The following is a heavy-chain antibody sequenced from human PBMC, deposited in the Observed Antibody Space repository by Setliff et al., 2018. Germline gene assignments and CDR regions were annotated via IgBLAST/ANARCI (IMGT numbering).Heavy chain of an antibody. CDR3: ARSPSSGAYWNPRPFYSDY. Sequence: PSETLSLTCTVSGGSISTSNYYWGWIRQAPGKGLEWIASVYFGGNTYNPSVKSRVTISLDTSKNHFSLKLDSVTAADTALYYCARSPSSGAYWNPRPFYSDYWARGTLVTVSS. V-gene: IGHV4-39*02. CDR2: VYFGGNT. CDR1: GGSISTSNYY. J-gene: IGHJ4*02. D-gene: IGHD1-26*01.